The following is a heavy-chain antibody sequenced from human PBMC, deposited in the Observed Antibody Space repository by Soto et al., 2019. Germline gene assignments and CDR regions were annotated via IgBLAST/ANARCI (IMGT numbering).Heavy chain of an antibody. J-gene: IGHJ4*02. CDR2: IKSKTDGGTT. CDR3: TTDAPNGVPAADYYFDY. V-gene: IGHV3-15*01. D-gene: IGHD2-2*01. Sequence: EVQLVESGGGLVKPGGSLRLSCAASGFTFSNAWMSWVRQAPGKGLEWVGRIKSKTDGGTTDYAAPVKGRFTISRDDSKNTLYLQMNSLKTEDTAVYYCTTDAPNGVPAADYYFDYWGQGTLVTVSS. CDR1: GFTFSNAW.